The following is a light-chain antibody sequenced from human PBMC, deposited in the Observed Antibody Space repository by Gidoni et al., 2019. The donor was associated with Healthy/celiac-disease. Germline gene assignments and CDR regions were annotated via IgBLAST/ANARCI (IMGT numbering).Light chain of an antibody. J-gene: IGKJ3*01. CDR2: TAS. Sequence: DIQMTQSPSSLSASVGDRVTITCRASQGISNYLAWYQQKPGKVPKLLIDTASTLQSGVPSRFSGSGSGTDFTLPITSLQPEDVATYYCQKYNSVPYPFGPGTNVDIK. CDR1: QGISNY. V-gene: IGKV1-27*01. CDR3: QKYNSVPYP.